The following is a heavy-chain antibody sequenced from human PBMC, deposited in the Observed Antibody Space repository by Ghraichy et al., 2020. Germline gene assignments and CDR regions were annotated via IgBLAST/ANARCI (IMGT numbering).Heavy chain of an antibody. Sequence: LSLTCAASGFTFRNYAMSWVRQAPGKGLEWVSVISGGGGSTYYADSVKGRFTISRDNSKNTLYLQMNSLRAEDTAVYYCAKGQLIVVVAGMDVWGQGTTVTVSS. V-gene: IGHV3-23*01. CDR1: GFTFRNYA. CDR3: AKGQLIVVVAGMDV. J-gene: IGHJ6*02. D-gene: IGHD3-22*01. CDR2: ISGGGGST.